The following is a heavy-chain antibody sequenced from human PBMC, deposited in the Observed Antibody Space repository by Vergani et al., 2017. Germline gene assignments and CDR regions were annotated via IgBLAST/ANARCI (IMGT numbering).Heavy chain of an antibody. J-gene: IGHJ4*02. V-gene: IGHV3-30*18. CDR3: AKGTRRGGDYVSVEFDD. Sequence: QVHLVESGGGVVQPGRSLTLSCVASGFSFRGHGMHWVRQAPGKGLEWVAMISYDGDRRDYGDFAKGRFTISRDSSKTVYLQMNSLRVEDTAMYFCAKGTRRGGDYVSVEFDDWGQGTLVTVSS. CDR1: GFSFRGHG. D-gene: IGHD3-16*01. CDR2: ISYDGDRR.